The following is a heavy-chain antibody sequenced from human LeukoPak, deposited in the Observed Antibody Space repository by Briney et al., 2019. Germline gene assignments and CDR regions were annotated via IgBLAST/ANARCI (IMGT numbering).Heavy chain of an antibody. CDR2: IYTSGST. CDR1: GFSISSYY. CDR3: ARDPAAAASHFYYYGMDV. V-gene: IGHV4-4*07. D-gene: IGHD6-13*01. J-gene: IGHJ6*02. Sequence: SETLSLTCTVSGFSISSYYWSWIRQPAGKGLEWIGRIYTSGSTNYNPSLKSRVTMSVDTSKNQFSLKLSSVTAADTAVYYCARDPAAAASHFYYYGMDVWGQGTTVTVSS.